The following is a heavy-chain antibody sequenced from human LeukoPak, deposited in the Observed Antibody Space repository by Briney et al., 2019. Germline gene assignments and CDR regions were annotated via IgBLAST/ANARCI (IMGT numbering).Heavy chain of an antibody. CDR3: AREAAYCSNTSCYWFDY. CDR1: GGSISSSNW. D-gene: IGHD2-2*01. CDR2: IYHSGTT. J-gene: IGHJ4*01. V-gene: IGHV4-4*02. Sequence: SETLSLTCDVSGGSISSSNWWSWVRQPPGKGLEWIGEIYHSGTTNYNPSLKSRVTMSVDKSKNQFSLKMSSVTAADTAVYYCAREAAYCSNTSCYWFDYWGQGTLVTVSS.